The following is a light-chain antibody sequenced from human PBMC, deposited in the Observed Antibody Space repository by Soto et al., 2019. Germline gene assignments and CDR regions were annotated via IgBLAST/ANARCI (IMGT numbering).Light chain of an antibody. Sequence: QSALTQPASVSGSPGQSITISCTGTSSDVGSYNLVSWYQQHPGKAPKLIIYEDSKRPSGVSNRFSGSKSGNTASLTISGLQPEAEADYYCCSYADSSTYVFGTGTKLTVL. V-gene: IGLV2-23*01. J-gene: IGLJ1*01. CDR2: EDS. CDR3: CSYADSSTYV. CDR1: SSDVGSYNL.